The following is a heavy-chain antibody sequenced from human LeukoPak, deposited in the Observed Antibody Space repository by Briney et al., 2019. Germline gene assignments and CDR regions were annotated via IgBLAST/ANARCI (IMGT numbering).Heavy chain of an antibody. Sequence: PSETLSLTCTVSGGSISSPNYYWTWIRQPPGKGLEWIGNIYYNGSTNYKASLKSRVAISLDTSKNQFSLSLRSVTAADTAVYSCARIDYGDYLGYFYYYYMDLWGKGTTVTVSS. V-gene: IGHV4-39*07. CDR2: IYYNGST. CDR1: GGSISSPNYY. D-gene: IGHD4-17*01. CDR3: ARIDYGDYLGYFYYYYMDL. J-gene: IGHJ6*03.